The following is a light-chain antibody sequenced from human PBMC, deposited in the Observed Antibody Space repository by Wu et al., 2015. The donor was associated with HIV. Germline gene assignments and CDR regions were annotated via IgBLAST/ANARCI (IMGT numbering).Light chain of an antibody. J-gene: IGKJ2*02. CDR2: AVS. Sequence: DNQLTQSPSFLSASVGSRVTITCRARQGLGDYLAWYQQKPGKVPTLLIYAVSTLQSGAPSRFSGSGSGTEFRLTITNLQPEDSATYYCQRLYSYPLWTFGQGTRLEI. CDR3: QRLYSYPLWT. CDR1: QGLGDY. V-gene: IGKV1-9*01.